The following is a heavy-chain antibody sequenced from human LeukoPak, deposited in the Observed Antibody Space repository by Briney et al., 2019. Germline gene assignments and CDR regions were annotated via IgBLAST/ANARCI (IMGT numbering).Heavy chain of an antibody. Sequence: PSETLSLTCQVYSGSFSGYYWSWIRQPPGKGLEWIGEINHSGSTNYNPSLKSRVTISVDTSKNQFSLKLSSVTAADTAVYYCARRGVVPAARRQFDYWGQGTLVTVSS. CDR1: SGSFSGYY. J-gene: IGHJ4*02. V-gene: IGHV4-34*01. D-gene: IGHD2-2*01. CDR3: ARRGVVPAARRQFDY. CDR2: INHSGST.